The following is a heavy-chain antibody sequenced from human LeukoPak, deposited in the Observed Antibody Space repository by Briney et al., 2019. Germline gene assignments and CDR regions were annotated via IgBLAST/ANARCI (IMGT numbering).Heavy chain of an antibody. CDR2: IIPIFGTA. Sequence: SVKVSCKASGGTFSSYAISWVRQAPGQGLEWMGGIIPIFGTANYAQKFQGRVTITADESTSTAYMELSSLRSADTAVYYCARGLGIDDMSYFDYWGQGTLVTVSS. D-gene: IGHD3-22*01. J-gene: IGHJ4*02. CDR3: ARGLGIDDMSYFDY. V-gene: IGHV1-69*13. CDR1: GGTFSSYA.